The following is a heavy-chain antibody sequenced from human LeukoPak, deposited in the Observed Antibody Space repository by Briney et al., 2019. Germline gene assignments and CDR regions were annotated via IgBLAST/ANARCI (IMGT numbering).Heavy chain of an antibody. CDR3: ARYIAAQFHNWFDP. Sequence: PSETLSLTCAVYGGSFSGYYWSWIRQPPGKGLEWIGSIYYSGSTYYNPSLKSRVTISVDTSKNQFSLKLSSVTAADTAVYYCARYIAAQFHNWFDPWGQGTLVTVSS. V-gene: IGHV4-34*01. J-gene: IGHJ5*02. CDR1: GGSFSGYY. CDR2: IYYSGST. D-gene: IGHD6-13*01.